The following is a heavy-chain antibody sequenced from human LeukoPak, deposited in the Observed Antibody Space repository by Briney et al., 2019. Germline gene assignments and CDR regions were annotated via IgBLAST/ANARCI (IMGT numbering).Heavy chain of an antibody. CDR3: ARGEGYYASGSYYIDY. CDR2: ITTSSTYI. CDR1: GFTFSSYT. V-gene: IGHV3-21*01. J-gene: IGHJ4*02. Sequence: GGSLRLSCAASGFTFSSYTMNWVRQAPGKGLEWVSSITTSSTYIYYADSVRGRFTISRDNAKNSLYLRMSSLRVEDTAVYYCARGEGYYASGSYYIDYWGQGTLVTVSS. D-gene: IGHD3-10*01.